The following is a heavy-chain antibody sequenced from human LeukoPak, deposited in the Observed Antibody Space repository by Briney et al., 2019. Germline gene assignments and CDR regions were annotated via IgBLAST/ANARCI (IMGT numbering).Heavy chain of an antibody. V-gene: IGHV3-33*01. CDR2: IWYDGSNK. D-gene: IGHD6-19*01. CDR3: ARGRGSGWPDYFDH. Sequence: GGSLRLSCAASGFTFSSYGMHWVRQAPGKGLEWVALIWYDGSNKFYADSLRGRFTISRDNSKNMLYLQMNSLTAEDTAVYYCARGRGSGWPDYFDHWGQGTLVTVPS. CDR1: GFTFSSYG. J-gene: IGHJ4*02.